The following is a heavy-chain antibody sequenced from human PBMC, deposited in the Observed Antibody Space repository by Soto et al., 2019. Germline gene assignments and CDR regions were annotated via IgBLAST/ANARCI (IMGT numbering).Heavy chain of an antibody. J-gene: IGHJ5*02. CDR3: AKGDWFDP. CDR1: GFTFSNYG. Sequence: QVQLVESGGGVVQPGRSLRLSCAASGFTFSNYGIHWVRQASGKGLEWVAVISYDGSNKYYADSVKGRFTISRDNSKNTLYLQMNSLRAEDTAVYYCAKGDWFDPWGQGTLVTVSS. CDR2: ISYDGSNK. V-gene: IGHV3-30*18.